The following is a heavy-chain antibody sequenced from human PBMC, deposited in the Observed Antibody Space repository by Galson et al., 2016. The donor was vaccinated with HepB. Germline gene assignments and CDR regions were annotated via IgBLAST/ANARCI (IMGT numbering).Heavy chain of an antibody. Sequence: SVKVSCKASGYTFTSYDINWVRQASGQGPECMGWMNSSSGNTGYAQNFQGRISMTSDASISTAYMELSGLRSEDTAVYYCARTMVRGVPGFDIWGQGTMVAVSS. CDR3: ARTMVRGVPGFDI. D-gene: IGHD3-10*01. CDR2: MNSSSGNT. CDR1: GYTFTSYD. J-gene: IGHJ3*02. V-gene: IGHV1-8*01.